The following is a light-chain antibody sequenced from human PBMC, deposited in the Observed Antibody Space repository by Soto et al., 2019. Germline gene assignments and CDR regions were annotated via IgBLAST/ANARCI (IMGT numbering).Light chain of an antibody. CDR1: SSDVGGYNY. V-gene: IGLV2-14*01. CDR3: SSYTSSSPLL. J-gene: IGLJ2*01. Sequence: QSVLTQPASVSESPGQSITISCTGTSSDVGGYNYVSWYQQHPGKAPKLMIYEVSYRPSGVSNRFSGSKSGNTASLTISGLQAEDEADYYCSSYTSSSPLLFGGGTKLTVL. CDR2: EVS.